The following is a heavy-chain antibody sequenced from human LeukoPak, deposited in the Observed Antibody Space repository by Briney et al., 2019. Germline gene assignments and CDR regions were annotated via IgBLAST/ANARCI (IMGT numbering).Heavy chain of an antibody. J-gene: IGHJ5*02. V-gene: IGHV3-15*01. CDR2: IKSKTDGGTT. CDR3: TTVSDYDYVWGSYRPEA. D-gene: IGHD3-16*02. CDR1: GFTLSNAW. Sequence: GSLRLSCAASGFTLSNAWMSWVRQAPGKGLEWVGRIKSKTDGGTTDYAAPVKGRFTISRDDSKNTLYLQMNSLKTEDTAVYYCTTVSDYDYVWGSYRPEAWGQGTLVTVSS.